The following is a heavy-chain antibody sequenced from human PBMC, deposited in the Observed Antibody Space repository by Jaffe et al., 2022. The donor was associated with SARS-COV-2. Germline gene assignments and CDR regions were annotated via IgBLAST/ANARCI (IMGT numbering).Heavy chain of an antibody. J-gene: IGHJ6*02. CDR3: VIYCRSTTCKPYGMDV. V-gene: IGHV3-23*01. CDR2: ISEGGGNT. Sequence: EVQLLESGGGLAQPGGSLRLSCAASGFTFSSYAMNWVRQAPGKGLEWVSTISEGGGNTDYADSVKGRFTISRDNSKSTLYLQMNSLRAEDTAVYYCVIYCRSTTCKPYGMDVWGQGTTVTVSS. D-gene: IGHD2-2*01. CDR1: GFTFSSYA.